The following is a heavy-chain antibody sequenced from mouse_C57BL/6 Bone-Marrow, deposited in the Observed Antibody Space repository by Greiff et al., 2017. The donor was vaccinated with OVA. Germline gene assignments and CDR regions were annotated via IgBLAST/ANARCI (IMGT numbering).Heavy chain of an antibody. D-gene: IGHD2-10*01. J-gene: IGHJ4*01. CDR2: ISDGGSYT. Sequence: DVMLVESGGGLVKPGGSLKLSCAASGFTFSSYAMSWVRQTPEKRLEWVATISDGGSYTYYPDNVKGRFTISRDNAKNNLYLQMSHLKSEDTAMYYCARALLHAMDYWGQGTSVTVSS. V-gene: IGHV5-4*03. CDR1: GFTFSSYA. CDR3: ARALLHAMDY.